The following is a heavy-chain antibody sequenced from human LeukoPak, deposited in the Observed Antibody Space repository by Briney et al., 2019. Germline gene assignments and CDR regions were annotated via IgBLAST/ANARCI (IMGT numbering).Heavy chain of an antibody. CDR1: GFTVSSNY. D-gene: IGHD2/OR15-2a*01. J-gene: IGHJ3*02. V-gene: IGHV3-53*01. CDR2: IYSGGST. CDR3: AYFNTMLSAFDI. Sequence: GGSLRLSCAASGFTVSSNYMSWVRQAPGKGLEWVSVIYSGGSTYYADSVKGRFTISRDNAKNSLYLQMNSLRAEDTAVYYCAYFNTMLSAFDIWGQGTMVTVSS.